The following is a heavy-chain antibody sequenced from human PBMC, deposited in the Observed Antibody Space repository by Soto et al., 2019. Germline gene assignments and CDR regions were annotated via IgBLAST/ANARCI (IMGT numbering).Heavy chain of an antibody. CDR3: ARVGSPGYCSGGFCPPPDY. V-gene: IGHV3-21*02. CDR1: GFTFSTST. CDR2: ISSTSTYT. Sequence: EVQLVESGGGLVKPGGSLRLSRAASGFTFSTSTMNWVRQAPGQGLEWLSSISSTSTYTYYAASVRGRFTISRDNPKNSLYLQMNSLTAEDTAVYYCARVGSPGYCSGGFCPPPDYWGQGTLVTVSS. J-gene: IGHJ4*02. D-gene: IGHD2-15*01.